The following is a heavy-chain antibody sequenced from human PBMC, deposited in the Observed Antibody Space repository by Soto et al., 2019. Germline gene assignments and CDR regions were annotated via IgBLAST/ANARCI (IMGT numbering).Heavy chain of an antibody. J-gene: IGHJ5*02. V-gene: IGHV4-4*02. Sequence: SETLSLTCAVSGTSISSTFWWTWVRQPPGKGLGWSGEVYHSGSTKYNPSLKSRVTISVDKSKNQFSLELRAVTAADTAVYYCATLPPRIVVVKTEIPTWGQGTLVTVSS. CDR1: GTSISSTFW. CDR3: ATLPPRIVVVKTEIPT. CDR2: VYHSGST. D-gene: IGHD2-15*01.